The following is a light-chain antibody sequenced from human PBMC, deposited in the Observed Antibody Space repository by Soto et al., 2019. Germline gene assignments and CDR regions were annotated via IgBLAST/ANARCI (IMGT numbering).Light chain of an antibody. V-gene: IGKV3-15*01. CDR2: GAS. CDR1: QSVSSN. CDR3: QQYHNWPPLT. Sequence: EIVMTQSPATLSVSPGERATLSCRASQSVSSNLVWYQQKSGQAPRLLIYGASTRATGIPARFSASGSGTEFTLTINSLQSEDFALYYCQQYHNWPPLTFGGGTKVEIK. J-gene: IGKJ4*01.